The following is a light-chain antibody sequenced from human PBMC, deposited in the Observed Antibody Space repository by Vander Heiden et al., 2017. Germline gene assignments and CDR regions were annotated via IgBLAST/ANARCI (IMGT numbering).Light chain of an antibody. J-gene: IGKJ4*01. V-gene: IGKV2-28*01. Sequence: DILMTQFPLSLSVTPGEPPSISCRSSQTLSHSSGKNYLDWFLQKPGQSPELLIYLGSTRASGVPERVRGSGSGTDFTLKISRVEDEDVGVYYCMQGTQNALSFGGGTRLEIK. CDR3: MQGTQNALS. CDR2: LGS. CDR1: QTLSHSSGKNY.